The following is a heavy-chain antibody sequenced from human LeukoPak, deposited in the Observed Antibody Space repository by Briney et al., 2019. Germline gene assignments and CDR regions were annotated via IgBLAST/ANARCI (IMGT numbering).Heavy chain of an antibody. J-gene: IGHJ4*02. CDR3: AKITRGYSYGHTDY. Sequence: GGSLRLSCAASGFTFSSCGMHWVPKAPGKAVVGVAYIRYDGSNKYYADSVKSRFTISRDNSKNTLYLQMNSLRAEDTAVYYCAKITRGYSYGHTDYWGQGTLVTVSS. V-gene: IGHV3-30*02. D-gene: IGHD5-18*01. CDR1: GFTFSSCG. CDR2: IRYDGSNK.